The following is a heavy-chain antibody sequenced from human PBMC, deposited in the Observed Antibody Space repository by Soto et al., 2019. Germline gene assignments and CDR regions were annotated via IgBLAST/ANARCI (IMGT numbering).Heavy chain of an antibody. CDR1: GGSISSSSYF. CDR2: IYYSGST. V-gene: IGHV4-31*03. Sequence: SETLSLTCTVSGGSISSSSYFWGWIRQPPGKGLEWLGYIYYSGSTLYTPSLRGRLTLSADTSRNQLSLLLTSVTAAETAVYYCVRGGLGGHWFDPWGQGILVTSPQ. J-gene: IGHJ5*02. CDR3: VRGGLGGHWFDP. D-gene: IGHD5-12*01.